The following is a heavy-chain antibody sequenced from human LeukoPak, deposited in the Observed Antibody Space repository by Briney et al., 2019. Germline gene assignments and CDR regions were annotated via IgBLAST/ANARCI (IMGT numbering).Heavy chain of an antibody. J-gene: IGHJ4*02. CDR3: AKDQGGKNYFDY. Sequence: GRSLRLSCAASGFTFSNYGMHWVRQAPGKGLEWVAVIWHDESKKYYADSVKGRFTISRDNSKNTLYLQMNSLRAEDTAVYYCAKDQGGKNYFDYWGQGTLVTVSS. D-gene: IGHD3-16*01. CDR2: IWHDESKK. V-gene: IGHV3-33*06. CDR1: GFTFSNYG.